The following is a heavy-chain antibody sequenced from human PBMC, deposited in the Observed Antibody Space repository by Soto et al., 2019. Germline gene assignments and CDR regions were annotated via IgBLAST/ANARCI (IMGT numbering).Heavy chain of an antibody. CDR3: ARAVLLWFGEYYYYGMDV. J-gene: IGHJ6*02. Sequence: PSETLSLTCAVYGGSFSGYYWSWIRQPPGKGLEWIGEINHSGSTNYNPSLKSRVTISVDTSKNQFSLKLSSVTAADTAVYYFARAVLLWFGEYYYYGMDVWGQGTTVTVSS. CDR2: INHSGST. V-gene: IGHV4-34*01. CDR1: GGSFSGYY. D-gene: IGHD3-10*01.